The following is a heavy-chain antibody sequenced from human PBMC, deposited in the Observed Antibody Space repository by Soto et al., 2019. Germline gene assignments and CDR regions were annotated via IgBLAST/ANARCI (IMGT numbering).Heavy chain of an antibody. CDR3: ARDAVRAVTAYNWFDP. Sequence: GGSLRLSCAASGFTFSSYAMHWVRQAPGKGLEWVAVISYDGSNKYYADSVKGRFTISRDNSKNTLYLQMNSLRAEDTAVYYCARDAVRAVTAYNWFDPWGQGTLVTVSS. CDR2: ISYDGSNK. V-gene: IGHV3-30-3*01. D-gene: IGHD2-21*02. CDR1: GFTFSSYA. J-gene: IGHJ5*02.